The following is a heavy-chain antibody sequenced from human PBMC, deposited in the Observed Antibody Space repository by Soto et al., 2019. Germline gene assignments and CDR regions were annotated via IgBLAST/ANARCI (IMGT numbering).Heavy chain of an antibody. J-gene: IGHJ4*02. CDR3: ASLGGSHHVDY. V-gene: IGHV3-74*01. D-gene: IGHD6-13*01. CDR2: IDTASIGT. Sequence: EVQLVESGGGLVQPGGSLRLSCVVSGFPFSTYWMHWVRQTPGKGLVWLSRIDTASIGTSYADPVKGRFTLSRDTAKNTLFVQMDSLRDDDTAIYYCASLGGSHHVDYWGQGALVTVSS. CDR1: GFPFSTYW.